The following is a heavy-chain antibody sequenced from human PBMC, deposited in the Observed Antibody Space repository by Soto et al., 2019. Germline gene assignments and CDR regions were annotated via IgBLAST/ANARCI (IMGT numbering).Heavy chain of an antibody. CDR3: ARFSQRRLAWLSFGIDS. Sequence: PSDTLSLTCTFSVFSIIRVYDDLSFVREPPWNCLDLSVYIYYIYSTYYSPSLKSRVTISLDTYKNQFSLKLSSVTAADTAVYSCARFSQRRLAWLSFGIDSWGQGTLVTVSS. D-gene: IGHD3-3*01. J-gene: IGHJ5*01. V-gene: IGHV4-30-4*02. CDR1: VFSIIRVYDD. CDR2: IYYIYST.